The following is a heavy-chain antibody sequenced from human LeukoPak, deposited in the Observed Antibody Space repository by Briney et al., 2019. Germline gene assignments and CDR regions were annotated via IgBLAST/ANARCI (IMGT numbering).Heavy chain of an antibody. V-gene: IGHV5-51*01. D-gene: IGHD3-22*01. J-gene: IGHJ3*02. CDR3: ARYYYGSSGQGFDAFDI. Sequence: PGESLKISCKGSGYSFTSYWIGWVRQMPGKGLEWMGIIYPGDSDTKYSPSFQGQVTISADKSISTAYLQWSSLKASDTAMYYCARYYYGSSGQGFDAFDIWGQGTMVTVSS. CDR1: GYSFTSYW. CDR2: IYPGDSDT.